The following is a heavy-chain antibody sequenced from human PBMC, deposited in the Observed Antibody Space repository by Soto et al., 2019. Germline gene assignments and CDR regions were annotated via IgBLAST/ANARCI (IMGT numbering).Heavy chain of an antibody. V-gene: IGHV3-7*03. CDR1: GFTFSSYW. D-gene: IGHD5-18*01. CDR2: IKQDGSEK. CDR3: ARGLPAIGFTWMEV. J-gene: IGHJ6*02. Sequence: PGGSLRLSCAASGFTFSSYWMSWVRQAPGKGLEWVANIKQDGSEKYYVDSVKGRFTISRDNAKNSLYLQMNSLRAEDTAVYYCARGLPAIGFTWMEVWGQGTTVTVSS.